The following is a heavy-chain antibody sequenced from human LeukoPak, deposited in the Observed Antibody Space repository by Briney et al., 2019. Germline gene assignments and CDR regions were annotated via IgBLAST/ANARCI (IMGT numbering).Heavy chain of an antibody. D-gene: IGHD6-25*01. Sequence: SETLSLTCTVSGGSISTYYWNWIRQSPGKGLEWIGYMYYSGSTNYNPSLKSRVTISVDTSKNESSLKLSSVTAADTAVYYCARTPAATWTNHFDYWGQGTLVTVSS. CDR1: GGSISTYY. CDR3: ARTPAATWTNHFDY. J-gene: IGHJ4*02. CDR2: MYYSGST. V-gene: IGHV4-59*01.